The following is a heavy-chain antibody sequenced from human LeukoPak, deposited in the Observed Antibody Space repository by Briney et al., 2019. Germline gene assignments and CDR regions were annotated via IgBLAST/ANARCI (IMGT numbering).Heavy chain of an antibody. CDR2: ISTVTGST. V-gene: IGHV1-18*01. CDR1: GYTFTNYG. D-gene: IGHD2-2*01. CDR3: ARDGFDIVVVPAATYYYYYMDV. J-gene: IGHJ6*03. Sequence: ASVKVSCKTSGYTFTNYGITWVRQAPGQGLEWMGWISTVTGSTNYAQKLQGRFTMTTDTSTSTAYMELRSLRSDDTAVYYCARDGFDIVVVPAATYYYYYMDVWGKGTTVTVSS.